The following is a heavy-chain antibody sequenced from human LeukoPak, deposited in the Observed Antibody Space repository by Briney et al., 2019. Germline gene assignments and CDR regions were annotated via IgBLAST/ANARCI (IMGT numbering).Heavy chain of an antibody. CDR2: INPNSGDT. V-gene: IGHV1-2*06. CDR3: ARDYCGGDCFPDY. Sequence: ASVKVSCKTSGYTFTGYYVHWVRQAPGQGLEWMGRINPNSGDTNYAQKFQGRVTMTRDTSISTAYMELSRLRSDDMAVYYCARDYCGGDCFPDYWGQGTLVTVSS. J-gene: IGHJ4*02. CDR1: GYTFTGYY. D-gene: IGHD2-21*02.